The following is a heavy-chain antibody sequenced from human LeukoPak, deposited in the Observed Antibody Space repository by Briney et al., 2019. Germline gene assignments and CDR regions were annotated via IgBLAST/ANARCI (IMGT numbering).Heavy chain of an antibody. CDR3: ARGGYSGSYFAY. Sequence: PGRSLRLSCAASGFTFSTYGMHWVRQAPGEGLEWVALISYDESNKYYADSVKGRFTISRDNSKNTLYLQMNSLRAEDTAVYYCARGGYSGSYFAYWGQGTLVTVSS. D-gene: IGHD1-26*01. CDR1: GFTFSTYG. J-gene: IGHJ4*02. CDR2: ISYDESNK. V-gene: IGHV3-30*03.